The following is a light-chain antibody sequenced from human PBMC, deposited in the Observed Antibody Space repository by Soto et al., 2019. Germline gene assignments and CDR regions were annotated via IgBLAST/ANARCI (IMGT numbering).Light chain of an antibody. J-gene: IGKJ1*01. CDR2: TAS. Sequence: DIQMTQSPSTLSASVGDRVTITCRASQSINTWLAWYQQKPGKAPRLLIYTASSLESGVPSRFSGSGSGTDFTLTISSLQPDDFATYYCQQHQSYPRTFGQGTKLEIK. CDR3: QQHQSYPRT. V-gene: IGKV1-5*03. CDR1: QSINTW.